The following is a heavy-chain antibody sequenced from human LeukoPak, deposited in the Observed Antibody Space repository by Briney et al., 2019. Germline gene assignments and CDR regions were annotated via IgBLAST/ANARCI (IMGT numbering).Heavy chain of an antibody. Sequence: GASVKVSCKASGYTFTSYGISWVRQAPGQGLEWMGWISAYNGNTNYAQKLQGRVTMTTDTSTSTAYMELRSLRSDDTAVYYCARASKQLVFEPLFAWGQGTLVTVSS. CDR1: GYTFTSYG. D-gene: IGHD6-6*01. V-gene: IGHV1-18*01. CDR3: ARASKQLVFEPLFA. CDR2: ISAYNGNT. J-gene: IGHJ5*02.